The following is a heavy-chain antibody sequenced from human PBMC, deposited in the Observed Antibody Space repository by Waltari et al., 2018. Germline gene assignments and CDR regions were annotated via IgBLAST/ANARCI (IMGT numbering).Heavy chain of an antibody. V-gene: IGHV1-24*01. CDR3: ATSPITMIVYQEAFDI. Sequence: QVQLVQSGAEVKKPGASVKVSCKVSGYTLTELSMHWVRPAPGKGLEWMGGFDPEDGETIYAQKFQGRVTMTEDTSTDTAYMELSSLRSEDTAVYYCATSPITMIVYQEAFDIWGQGTMVTVSS. CDR2: FDPEDGET. J-gene: IGHJ3*02. D-gene: IGHD3-22*01. CDR1: GYTLTELS.